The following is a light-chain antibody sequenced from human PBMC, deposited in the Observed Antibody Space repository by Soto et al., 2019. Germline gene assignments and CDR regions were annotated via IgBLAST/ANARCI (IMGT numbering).Light chain of an antibody. CDR3: GSYTTSSSVV. Sequence: QSALTQPASVSGSPGQSLAISCTGTSSDVGAYNYVSWYQQHPGKAPKLVIYDVNNRPSGVSNRFSGSKSGNTASLTISGLQAEDEADYYCGSYTTSSSVVFGGGTKLTVL. V-gene: IGLV2-14*01. J-gene: IGLJ2*01. CDR2: DVN. CDR1: SSDVGAYNY.